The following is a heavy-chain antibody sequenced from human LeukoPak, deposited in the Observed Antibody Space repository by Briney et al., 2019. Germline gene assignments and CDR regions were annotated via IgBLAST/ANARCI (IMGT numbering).Heavy chain of an antibody. V-gene: IGHV3-7*01. CDR3: ARGKDWFDT. Sequence: GGSLRLSCAASGFSFSSYWMSWVRQALGKGLEWVANMKRDGSEKYYVDSVKGRFTISRDNAKNSLFLQMNSLRAEDTAVYYCARGKDWFDTWGQGTLATVSS. CDR2: MKRDGSEK. CDR1: GFSFSSYW. J-gene: IGHJ5*02.